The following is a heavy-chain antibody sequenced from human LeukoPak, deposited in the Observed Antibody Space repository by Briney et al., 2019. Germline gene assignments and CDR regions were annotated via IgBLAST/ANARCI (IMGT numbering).Heavy chain of an antibody. CDR3: ASLGHFGDYVRVDY. J-gene: IGHJ4*02. CDR1: GGSISRFH. CDR2: ISYSKTT. D-gene: IGHD4-17*01. Sequence: SETLSLTCTVSGGSISRFHWSWIRQPPGKGLEWIGDISYSKTTYYNPSLTGRVTISADTSKNQFSLRLHSVTAADTAVYYCASLGHFGDYVRVDYWGQGTRVTVSS. V-gene: IGHV4-59*08.